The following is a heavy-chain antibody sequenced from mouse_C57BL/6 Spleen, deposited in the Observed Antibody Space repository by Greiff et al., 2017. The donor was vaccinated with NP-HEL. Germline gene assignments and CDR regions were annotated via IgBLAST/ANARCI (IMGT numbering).Heavy chain of an antibody. CDR1: GFTFSSYT. CDR2: ISGGGGNT. J-gene: IGHJ1*03. Sequence: DVKLVESGGGLVKPGGSLKLSCAASGFTFSSYTMSWVRQTPEKRLEWVATISGGGGNTYYPDSVKGRFTISRDNAKNTLYLQMSSLRSEDTALYYCAKYYGSSHWYFDVWGTGTTVTVSS. CDR3: AKYYGSSHWYFDV. D-gene: IGHD1-1*01. V-gene: IGHV5-9*01.